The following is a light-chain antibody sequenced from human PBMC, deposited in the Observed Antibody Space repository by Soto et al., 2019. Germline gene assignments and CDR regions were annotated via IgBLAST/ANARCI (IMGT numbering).Light chain of an antibody. CDR2: VAS. V-gene: IGKV3-15*01. CDR1: QSVSSN. J-gene: IGKJ4*01. CDR3: QQYKVWPLT. Sequence: EIVMTQSPATLSVSPGERATLSCRASQSVSSNLAWYQQKPGQTPKLLIYVASTRATGIPARFSGSGSGTEFTLTISSLQSEDVAVYYCQQYKVWPLTFGGGTKVEFK.